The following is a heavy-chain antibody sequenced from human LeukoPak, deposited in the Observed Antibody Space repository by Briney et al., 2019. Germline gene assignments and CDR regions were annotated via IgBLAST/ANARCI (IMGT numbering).Heavy chain of an antibody. Sequence: SVKVSCKASGGTFSSYSISWVRQDPGQGLEWMGGIIPIFGTANYAQKFQGRVTITTDESTSTAYMELSSLRSEDTAVYYCARDLWASPDYGDYSDYWGQGTLVTASS. CDR3: ARDLWASPDYGDYSDY. D-gene: IGHD4-17*01. CDR2: IIPIFGTA. V-gene: IGHV1-69*05. J-gene: IGHJ4*02. CDR1: GGTFSSYS.